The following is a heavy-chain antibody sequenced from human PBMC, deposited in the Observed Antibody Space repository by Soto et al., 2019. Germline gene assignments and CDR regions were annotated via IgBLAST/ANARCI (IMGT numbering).Heavy chain of an antibody. D-gene: IGHD5-12*01. V-gene: IGHV4-31*03. CDR2: IYYSGST. CDR3: ARVDIVATIGENYFDY. Sequence: SETLSLTCTVSGGSISSGGYYWSWIRQHPGKGLEWIGYIYYSGSTYYNPSLKSRVTISVDTSKNQFSLKLSSVTAADTAVYYCARVDIVATIGENYFDYWGQGTLVTVSS. CDR1: GGSISSGGYY. J-gene: IGHJ4*02.